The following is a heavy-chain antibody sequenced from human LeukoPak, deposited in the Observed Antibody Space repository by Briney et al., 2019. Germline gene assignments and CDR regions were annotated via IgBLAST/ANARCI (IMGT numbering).Heavy chain of an antibody. CDR1: GFTFSTYS. CDR3: AKDRSSGWDNYFDY. V-gene: IGHV3-21*01. D-gene: IGHD6-19*01. Sequence: GGSLRLSCATSGFTFSTYSMNWVRQAPGKGLEWVSSISSNSSYIYYADSVKGRFTISRDNAKNSLYLQMNSLRAEDTAVYYCAKDRSSGWDNYFDYWGQGTLVIVSS. CDR2: ISSNSSYI. J-gene: IGHJ4*02.